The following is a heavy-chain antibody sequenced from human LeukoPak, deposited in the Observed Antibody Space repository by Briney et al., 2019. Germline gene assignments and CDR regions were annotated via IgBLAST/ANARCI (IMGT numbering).Heavy chain of an antibody. D-gene: IGHD6-19*01. CDR3: AGTSSGPERRGMDV. J-gene: IGHJ6*02. Sequence: PGGSLRLSCTASGFTFSSYAMSWVRQAPGKGLEWVSAIGGSGGSTYYADSVKGRFTISRDNSKNTLYLQMNSLRAEDTAVYYCAGTSSGPERRGMDVWGQGTTVTVSS. V-gene: IGHV3-23*01. CDR1: GFTFSSYA. CDR2: IGGSGGST.